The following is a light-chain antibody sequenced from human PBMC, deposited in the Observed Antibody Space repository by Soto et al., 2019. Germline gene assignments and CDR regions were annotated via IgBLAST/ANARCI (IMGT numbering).Light chain of an antibody. Sequence: IHMAQSPCSLFASVGDRVTITCQATQDINIYLNWYQQKPGKAPNLLIYDASNLEIGVPSRFSGSGSGTHFTFTISSLQTEDIGTYYCQQYDILPITFGRGTLLEIK. CDR2: DAS. CDR1: QDINIY. CDR3: QQYDILPIT. V-gene: IGKV1-33*01. J-gene: IGKJ5*01.